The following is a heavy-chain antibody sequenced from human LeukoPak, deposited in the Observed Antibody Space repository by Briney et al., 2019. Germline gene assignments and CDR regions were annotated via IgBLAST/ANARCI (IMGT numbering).Heavy chain of an antibody. Sequence: GRSLRLSCAASGFTFSSYGMHWVRQAPGKGLEWVAVISYDGSNKYYADSVKGRFTISRDNSKNTLYLQMNSLRAEDTAVYYCAKRMTTVTDPDSWGEGTLVTVSS. D-gene: IGHD4-17*01. CDR3: AKRMTTVTDPDS. CDR2: ISYDGSNK. CDR1: GFTFSSYG. V-gene: IGHV3-30*18. J-gene: IGHJ4*02.